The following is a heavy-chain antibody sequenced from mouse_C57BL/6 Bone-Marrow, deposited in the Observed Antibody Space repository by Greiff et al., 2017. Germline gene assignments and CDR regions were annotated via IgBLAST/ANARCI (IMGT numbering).Heavy chain of an antibody. CDR2: IHPNSGSN. Sequence: QVQLQQPGAELVKPGASVKLSCKASGYTFTSYWMHWVKQRPGQGLEWIGMIHPNSGSNNYNEKFKSKATLTVDKSSSTAYMKLSRLTSEDSAVYYCARSLWLGFAYWGQGTLVTVSA. V-gene: IGHV1-64*01. J-gene: IGHJ3*01. D-gene: IGHD2-2*01. CDR3: ARSLWLGFAY. CDR1: GYTFTSYW.